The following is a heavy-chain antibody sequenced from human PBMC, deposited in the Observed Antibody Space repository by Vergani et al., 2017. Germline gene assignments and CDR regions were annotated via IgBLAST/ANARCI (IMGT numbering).Heavy chain of an antibody. CDR2: INSKCGVT. D-gene: IGHD3-9*01. J-gene: IGHJ4*02. V-gene: IGHV1-18*01. CDR1: GYSFTNFG. Sequence: QVQLVQSGAEVKKPGASVMLSCKSSGYSFTNFGVTWVRQAPGQGLEWMGWINSKCGVTKYVDSLQRRVTMTRDTSTRTTYVELRSLSSDDTAVYYCAXVDRLNGYYFFDYWGQGTTVTVSS. CDR3: AXVDRLNGYYFFDY.